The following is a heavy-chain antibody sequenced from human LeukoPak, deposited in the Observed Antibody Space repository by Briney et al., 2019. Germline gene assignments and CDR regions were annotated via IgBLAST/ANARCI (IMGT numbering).Heavy chain of an antibody. Sequence: QTGGSLRLSCAASGFTFSSYAMSWVRQAPGKGLEWVSAISGSGGSTYYADSVKGRFTISRDNSKNTLYLQMNSLRVEDTAVYYCAKGGLRFLGLVDYWGQGTLVTVSS. V-gene: IGHV3-23*01. J-gene: IGHJ4*02. D-gene: IGHD3-3*01. CDR1: GFTFSSYA. CDR3: AKGGLRFLGLVDY. CDR2: ISGSGGST.